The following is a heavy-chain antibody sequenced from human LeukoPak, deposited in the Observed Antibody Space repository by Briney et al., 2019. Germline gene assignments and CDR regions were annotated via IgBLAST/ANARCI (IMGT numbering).Heavy chain of an antibody. V-gene: IGHV1-18*01. CDR3: ARKVGYGGNSGYFDY. CDR2: ISAYNGNT. Sequence: ASVKVSCKASGYTFTSYGISWVRQAPGQGLEWTGWISAYNGNTNYAQKLQGRVTMTTDTSTSTAYMELRSLRSDDTAVYYCARKVGYGGNSGYFDYWGQGTLVTVSS. J-gene: IGHJ4*02. D-gene: IGHD4-23*01. CDR1: GYTFTSYG.